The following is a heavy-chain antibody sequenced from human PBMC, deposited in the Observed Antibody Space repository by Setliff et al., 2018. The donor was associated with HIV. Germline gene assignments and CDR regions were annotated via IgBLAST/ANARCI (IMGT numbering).Heavy chain of an antibody. Sequence: SETLSLTCAVYGGSLSGYYWSWIRQPPGKGLEWIGEIDHSGSTNYNPPLKSRVTISVDTSKNQFSLKLRFVTAMDTAVYYCASEKATIPNWFDPWGQGTLVTV. V-gene: IGHV4-34*01. CDR2: IDHSGST. CDR3: ASEKATIPNWFDP. D-gene: IGHD5-12*01. J-gene: IGHJ5*02. CDR1: GGSLSGYY.